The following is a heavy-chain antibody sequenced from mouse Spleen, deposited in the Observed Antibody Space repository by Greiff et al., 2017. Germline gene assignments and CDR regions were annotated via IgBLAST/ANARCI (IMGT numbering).Heavy chain of an antibody. V-gene: IGHV1-69*01. Sequence: VQLQQPGAELVMPGASVKLSCKASGYTFTSYWMHWVKQRPGQGLEWIGEIDPSDSYTNYNQKFKGKATLTVDKSSSTAYMQLSSLTSEDSAVYYCAEGDFYAMDYWGQGTSVTVSS. CDR1: GYTFTSYW. CDR3: AEGDFYAMDY. CDR2: IDPSDSYT. J-gene: IGHJ4*01.